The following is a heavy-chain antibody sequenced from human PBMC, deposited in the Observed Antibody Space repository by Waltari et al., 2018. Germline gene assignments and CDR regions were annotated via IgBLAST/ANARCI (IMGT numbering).Heavy chain of an antibody. CDR2: SKPSSGGT. CDR1: GYRLSDNY. Sequence: QVQLVQSGAAVKKPGASVTVSCKASGYRLSDNYIHWVRQAPGQGLEWLGRSKPSSGGTHYPQKFVGRVTMTGDTSLNTAYMDLTSLTSDDTAVYYCARAMGPSTSRRWLDPWGQGTLVTVAS. V-gene: IGHV1-2*02. CDR3: ARAMGPSTSRRWLDP. J-gene: IGHJ5*02. D-gene: IGHD2-8*01.